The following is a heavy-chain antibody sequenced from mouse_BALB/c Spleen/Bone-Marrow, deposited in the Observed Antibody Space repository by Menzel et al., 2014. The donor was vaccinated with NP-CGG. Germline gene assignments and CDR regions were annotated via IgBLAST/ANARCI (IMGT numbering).Heavy chain of an antibody. Sequence: VQLQQPGPELVKPGASVKMSCKASGYTFTSYVMPWVKQKPGQGLEWIGYINPYNDGTKYNEKFKGMATLTSDRSSSTAYMELSSLTSEDSAVYYCSKGGNYRYDFDYWGQGTTLTVSS. J-gene: IGHJ2*01. CDR2: INPYNDGT. D-gene: IGHD2-14*01. V-gene: IGHV1-14*01. CDR3: SKGGNYRYDFDY. CDR1: GYTFTSYV.